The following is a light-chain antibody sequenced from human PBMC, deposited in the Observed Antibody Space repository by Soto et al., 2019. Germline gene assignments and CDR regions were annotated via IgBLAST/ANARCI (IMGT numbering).Light chain of an antibody. J-gene: IGLJ3*02. CDR3: QSYDSSTWV. CDR2: EDN. Sequence: NFILTQPHSVSESPGKTVTISCTRSSGSIASNYVQWYQQRPGSAPTTVIYEDNQRPSGVPDRFSGSIDSSSNSASLTISGLKTEDEADYYCQSYDSSTWVFGGGTKVTVL. V-gene: IGLV6-57*03. CDR1: SGSIASNY.